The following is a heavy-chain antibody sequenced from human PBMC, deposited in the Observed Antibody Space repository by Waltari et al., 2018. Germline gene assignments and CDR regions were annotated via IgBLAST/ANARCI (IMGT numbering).Heavy chain of an antibody. D-gene: IGHD3-9*01. CDR2: IWYDGSNK. V-gene: IGHV3-33*01. CDR1: GFTFSSYG. J-gene: IGHJ4*02. CDR3: ARGRLRYFDCLGADY. Sequence: QVQLVESGGGVVQPGRSLRLSCAASGFTFSSYGMHWVRQDPGKGLEWGAVIWYDGSNKYYADSVKGRFTISRDNSKNTLYLQMNSLRAEDTAVYYCARGRLRYFDCLGADYWGQGTLVTVSS.